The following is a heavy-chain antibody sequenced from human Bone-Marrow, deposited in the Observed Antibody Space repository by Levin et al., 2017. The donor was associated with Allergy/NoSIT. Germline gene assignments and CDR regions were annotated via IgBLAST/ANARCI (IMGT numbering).Heavy chain of an antibody. Sequence: PGESLKISCKISGHPLSEVAMHWVRQGPGKGLEWMGRFDPEDGETVNQERFPGRVTVTEDTSIDTVFMELSGLRSEDTAIYYCTTEAFDIWGQGTAVIVSS. V-gene: IGHV1-24*01. J-gene: IGHJ3*02. CDR2: FDPEDGET. CDR3: TTEAFDI. CDR1: GHPLSEVA.